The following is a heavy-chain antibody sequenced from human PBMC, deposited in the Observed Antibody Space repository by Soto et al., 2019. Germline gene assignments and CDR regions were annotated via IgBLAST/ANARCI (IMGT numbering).Heavy chain of an antibody. CDR1: GASISGSYYY. V-gene: IGHV4-39*01. CDR2: VFYTGFT. J-gene: IGHJ4*02. Sequence: SETLSLTCAVSGASISGSYYYWAWLRQSPGRGPEWIGSVFYTGFTSYNPSLESRVSVSVDTSKSQFSLKLSAVTAADTAVYYCATSQKGYNWNYFDHWGQGALVTVSS. D-gene: IGHD1-20*01. CDR3: ATSQKGYNWNYFDH.